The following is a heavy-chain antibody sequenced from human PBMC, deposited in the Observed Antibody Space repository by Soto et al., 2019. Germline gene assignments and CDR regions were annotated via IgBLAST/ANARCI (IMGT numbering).Heavy chain of an antibody. CDR1: GYTFTSYS. CDR2: INAGNGNT. CDR3: ARDQVAGSPSYYYYYYMDV. D-gene: IGHD6-19*01. Sequence: GASVKVSCTASGYTFTSYSMHWVRQAPGQRLEWMGWINAGNGNTKYSQKFQGRVTITRDTSASTAYMELSSLRSEDTAVYYCARDQVAGSPSYYYYYYMDVWGKGTTVTVSS. V-gene: IGHV1-3*01. J-gene: IGHJ6*03.